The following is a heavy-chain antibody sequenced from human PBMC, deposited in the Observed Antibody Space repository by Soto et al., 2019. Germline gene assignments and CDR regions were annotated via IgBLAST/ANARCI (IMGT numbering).Heavy chain of an antibody. J-gene: IGHJ4*02. V-gene: IGHV4-4*02. CDR1: GGSISSSSW. CDR3: ARLGGSGSSPIFDY. Sequence: PSETLSLTCAVSGGSISSSSWWSWVRQPPGKGLEWIGEIYHSGSTNYNPSLKSRVTISVDKSKNQFSLKLSSVTAADTAVYYCARLGGSGSSPIFDYWGQGTLVTVSS. CDR2: IYHSGST. D-gene: IGHD3-10*01.